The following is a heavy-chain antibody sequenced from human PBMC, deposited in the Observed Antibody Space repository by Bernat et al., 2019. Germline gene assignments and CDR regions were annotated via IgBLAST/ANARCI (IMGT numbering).Heavy chain of an antibody. J-gene: IGHJ6*02. CDR2: INPNSGGT. CDR1: GYTFTGYY. D-gene: IGHD3-10*01. CDR3: ARGRAPLYCYGSGSYYCYGMDV. Sequence: QVQLVQSGAEVKKPGASVKVSCKASGYTFTGYYMHWVRQAPGQGLEWMGWINPNSGGTNYAQKFQGWVTMTRDTSISTAYMELSRLRSDDTAVYYCARGRAPLYCYGSGSYYCYGMDVWGQGTTVTVSS. V-gene: IGHV1-2*04.